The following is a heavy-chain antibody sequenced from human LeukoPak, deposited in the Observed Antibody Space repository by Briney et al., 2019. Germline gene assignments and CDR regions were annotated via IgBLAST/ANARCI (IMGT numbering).Heavy chain of an antibody. CDR1: GFTFSSYG. Sequence: GRSLRLSCAASGFTFSSYGMHWVRQAPGKGLEWVAVIWYDGSNKYYADSVKGRFTISRDNSKNTLYLQMNSLRAEDTAVYYCAREDYSNYPYYYYGMDVWGQGTTVTVSS. D-gene: IGHD4-11*01. CDR3: AREDYSNYPYYYYGMDV. J-gene: IGHJ6*02. CDR2: IWYDGSNK. V-gene: IGHV3-33*01.